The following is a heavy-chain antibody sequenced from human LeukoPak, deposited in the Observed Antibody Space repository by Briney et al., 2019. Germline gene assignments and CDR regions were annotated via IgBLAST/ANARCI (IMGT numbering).Heavy chain of an antibody. CDR1: GFTFSSYG. CDR2: TSHDDSNK. J-gene: IGHJ1*01. CDR3: TSWGDTTAEYFQR. D-gene: IGHD2-21*02. Sequence: GGSLRLSCVASGFTFSSYGMHWVRQAPGKGLEWVAVTSHDDSNKYYADSVKGRFTISRDNAQNSMYLQMNSLRVEDTAVYYCTSWGDTTAEYFQRWGQGTLVTVSS. V-gene: IGHV3-30*03.